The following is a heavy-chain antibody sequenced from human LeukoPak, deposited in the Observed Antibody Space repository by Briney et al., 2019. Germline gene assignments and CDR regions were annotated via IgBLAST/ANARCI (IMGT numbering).Heavy chain of an antibody. V-gene: IGHV3-53*01. CDR1: GFTVSTNH. J-gene: IGHJ3*02. Sequence: GGSLRLSCAASGFTVSTNHMSWVRQTPGKGLEWVSTIYSGGSIYYADSVKGRFTISRDDSKNTLYLQMNSLRVEDTAVYYCARGSRVTTRLDAFDIWGQGTMVTVSS. CDR3: ARGSRVTTRLDAFDI. CDR2: IYSGGSI. D-gene: IGHD4-17*01.